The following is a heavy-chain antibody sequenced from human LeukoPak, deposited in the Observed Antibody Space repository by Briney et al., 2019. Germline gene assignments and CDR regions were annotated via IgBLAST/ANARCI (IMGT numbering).Heavy chain of an antibody. CDR3: ARDYCGGDCFPDY. Sequence: ASVKVSCKASGYTFTGYYVHWVRRAPGQGLEWMGRINPNSGDTNYAQKFQGRVTMTRDTSISTAYMELSRLRSDDTAVYYCARDYCGGDCFPDYWGQGTLVTVSS. D-gene: IGHD2-21*02. CDR1: GYTFTGYY. J-gene: IGHJ4*02. V-gene: IGHV1-2*06. CDR2: INPNSGDT.